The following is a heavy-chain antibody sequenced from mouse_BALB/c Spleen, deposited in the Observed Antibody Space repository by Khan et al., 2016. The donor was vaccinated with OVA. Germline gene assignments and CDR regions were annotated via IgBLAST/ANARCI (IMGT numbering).Heavy chain of an antibody. V-gene: IGHV3-2*02. CDR3: ARDGSRYNYAMDY. D-gene: IGHD2-3*01. Sequence: VQLKQSGPGLVKPSQSLSLTCTVTGYSITSDYAWNWIRQFPGNKLEWMGYISYSGSTIYNPALKSRISITRDTSKNQFFLQLNSVTTEDTATYYCARDGSRYNYAMDYWGQGTSVTVSS. CDR1: GYSITSDYA. J-gene: IGHJ4*01. CDR2: ISYSGST.